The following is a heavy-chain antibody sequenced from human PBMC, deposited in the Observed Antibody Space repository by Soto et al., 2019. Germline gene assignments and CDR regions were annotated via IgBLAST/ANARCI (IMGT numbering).Heavy chain of an antibody. D-gene: IGHD3-10*01. CDR1: GFTFSSYG. V-gene: IGHV3-30*18. Sequence: QVQLVESGGGVVQPGRSLSLSCAASGFTFSSYGMHWVRQAPGKGLEWVAGLSYDGSNKYYADSVKGRFTISRENSKNALYLQMNSLRAEDTAVYYCAKEYDYGSGPPAFDYRGQGTLVTVSS. CDR3: AKEYDYGSGPPAFDY. J-gene: IGHJ4*02. CDR2: LSYDGSNK.